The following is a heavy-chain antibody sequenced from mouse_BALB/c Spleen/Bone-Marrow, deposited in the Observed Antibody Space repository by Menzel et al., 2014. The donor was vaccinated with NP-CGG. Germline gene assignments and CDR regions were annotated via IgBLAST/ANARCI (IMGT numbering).Heavy chain of an antibody. V-gene: IGHV4-1*02. CDR2: INPDSSTI. J-gene: IGHJ2*01. D-gene: IGHD2-1*01. CDR3: ARQGYYGKGDY. CDR1: GFDFSRYR. Sequence: VQLQQSGGGLVQPGGSLKLSCAASGFDFSRYRMSWVRQAPGKGLEWIGEINPDSSTINYTPSLKDKFIISRDNAKNTLYLQMSKVRSEDTALYYCARQGYYGKGDYWGQGTTLTVSS.